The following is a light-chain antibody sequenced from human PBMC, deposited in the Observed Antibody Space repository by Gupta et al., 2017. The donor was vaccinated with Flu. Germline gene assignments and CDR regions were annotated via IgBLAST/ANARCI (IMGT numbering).Light chain of an antibody. CDR3: ATWDASPTGWV. J-gene: IGLJ3*02. V-gene: IGLV1-47*01. CDR2: MND. CDR1: NSNIGTHA. Sequence: QAVMTQRASGAGTPGESGTMSGSGSNSNIGTHAVYWYQQLPGTAPKLVIYMNDQRPSGVPDRFSGSKSGSSASVAISWLQAEDEADYYCATWDASPTGWVFGGGTKLTVL.